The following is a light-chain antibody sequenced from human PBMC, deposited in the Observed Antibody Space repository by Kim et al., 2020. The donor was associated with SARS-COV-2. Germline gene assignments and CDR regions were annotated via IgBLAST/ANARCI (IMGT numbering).Light chain of an antibody. CDR2: AAS. Sequence: DFQMTQSPSSLSASIGDRVTITCRASQGISKYLAWYQQKPGKVPKPLIYAASALQSGVPSRFSGSGSGTEFTLTISSLQPDDFATYYCQQYNSYSGTFGQGTKVDIK. CDR3: QQYNSYSGT. CDR1: QGISKY. J-gene: IGKJ1*01. V-gene: IGKV1-27*01.